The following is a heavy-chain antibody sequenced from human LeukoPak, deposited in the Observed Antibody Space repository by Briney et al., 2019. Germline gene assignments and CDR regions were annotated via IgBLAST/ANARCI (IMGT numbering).Heavy chain of an antibody. Sequence: ASVKVSCKASGYTFTSYAMNWVRQAPGQGLEWMGWINTNTGNPTYAQGFTGRFVFSLDTSVSTAYLQISSLKAEDTAVYYCAREGIVGSADAFDIWGQGTMVTVSS. J-gene: IGHJ3*02. CDR3: AREGIVGSADAFDI. D-gene: IGHD1-26*01. CDR1: GYTFTSYA. CDR2: INTNTGNP. V-gene: IGHV7-4-1*02.